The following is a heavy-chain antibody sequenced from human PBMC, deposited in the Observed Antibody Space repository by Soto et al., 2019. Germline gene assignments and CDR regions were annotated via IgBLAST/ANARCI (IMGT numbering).Heavy chain of an antibody. CDR2: IDPSDSYT. J-gene: IGHJ6*02. CDR3: ASTSGDSSGWYGYYYGMDV. CDR1: GYSFTSYW. V-gene: IGHV5-10-1*01. Sequence: GESLKISCKGSGYSFTSYWIRRVRQMPGKGLEWMGRIDPSDSYTNYSPSFQGHVTISADKSISTAYLQWSSLKASDTAMYYCASTSGDSSGWYGYYYGMDVWGQGTTVTVSS. D-gene: IGHD6-19*01.